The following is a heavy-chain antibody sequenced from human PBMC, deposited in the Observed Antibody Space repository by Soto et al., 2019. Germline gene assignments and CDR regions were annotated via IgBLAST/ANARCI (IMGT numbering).Heavy chain of an antibody. CDR3: AKTFPTTGSVPYYYTLDV. CDR2: ISDTGRGT. Sequence: XVSLRLSCAASGFSFGTNSLSWVRQAPEKGLEWVSAISDTGRGTYYADSVKGRFTISRDDSENTVSLQMNSLRAEDSAIYYCAKTFPTTGSVPYYYTLDVWGQGTTVTVSS. V-gene: IGHV3-23*01. D-gene: IGHD5-12*01. CDR1: GFSFGTNS. J-gene: IGHJ6*02.